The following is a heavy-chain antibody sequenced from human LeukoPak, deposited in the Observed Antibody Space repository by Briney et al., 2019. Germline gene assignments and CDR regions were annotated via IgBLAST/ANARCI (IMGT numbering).Heavy chain of an antibody. J-gene: IGHJ4*02. CDR2: IYTSGST. V-gene: IGHV4-4*07. CDR1: GGFISSYY. Sequence: SETLSLTCTVSGGFISSYYWSWIRQPAGKGLEWIGRIYTSGSTNYNPSLKSRVTMSVDTSKNQFSLKLSSVTAADTAVYYCARVTSVAGTWSFDYWGQGTLVTVSS. CDR3: ARVTSVAGTWSFDY. D-gene: IGHD6-19*01.